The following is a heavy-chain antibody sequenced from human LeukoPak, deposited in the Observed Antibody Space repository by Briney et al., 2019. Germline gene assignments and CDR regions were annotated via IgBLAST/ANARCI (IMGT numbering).Heavy chain of an antibody. CDR3: ARRTPGYSGSWYGY. J-gene: IGHJ4*02. CDR1: GGSFSGYY. D-gene: IGHD6-13*01. Sequence: PSETLSLTCAVYGGSFSGYYWSWIRQPPGKGLEWIGEINHSGSTNYNPSLKSRVTISVDTSKNQFSLKLSSVTAADTAVYYCARRTPGYSGSWYGYWGQGTLVTVSS. CDR2: INHSGST. V-gene: IGHV4-34*01.